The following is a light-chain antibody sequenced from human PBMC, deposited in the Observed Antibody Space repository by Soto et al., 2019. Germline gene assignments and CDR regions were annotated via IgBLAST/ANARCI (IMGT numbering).Light chain of an antibody. CDR3: QQRSNWPS. J-gene: IGKJ3*01. V-gene: IGKV3-11*01. Sequence: DIVLTQSPATLSLSPGERATLSCRASQSVSNYLAWYQQKPGQAPMLLIYDASNRATGIPARFSGSGSGTDFTLTISSLEPEDFAVYYCQQRSNWPSFGPGTKVDIK. CDR2: DAS. CDR1: QSVSNY.